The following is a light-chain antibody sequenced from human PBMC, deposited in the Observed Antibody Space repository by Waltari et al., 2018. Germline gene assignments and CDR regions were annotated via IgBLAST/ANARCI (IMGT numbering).Light chain of an antibody. J-gene: IGKJ2*01. Sequence: EIVMTQSPATLSVSPGERASLSCRASQTISSNLAWYLQKPGQTPRLLLFAASTRATGIPARFSGSGSGAEFTLTISGLQSEDFGGYYGQQYGYGLPYTFGQGTKVEIK. CDR1: QTISSN. CDR2: AAS. V-gene: IGKV3-15*01. CDR3: QQYGYGLPYT.